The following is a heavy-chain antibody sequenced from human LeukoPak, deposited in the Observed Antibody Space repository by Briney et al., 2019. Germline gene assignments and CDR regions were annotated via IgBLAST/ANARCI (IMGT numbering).Heavy chain of an antibody. CDR2: ISAYNGNT. J-gene: IGHJ4*02. V-gene: IGHV1-18*01. CDR3: ARRTYYYDSSGYPNFDY. D-gene: IGHD3-22*01. Sequence: ASVKVSCKASGYTFTSYAMHWVRQAPGQRLEWMGWISAYNGNTNYAQKLQGRVTMTTDTSTSTAYMELRSLRSDDTAVYYCARRTYYYDSSGYPNFDYWGQGALVTVSS. CDR1: GYTFTSYA.